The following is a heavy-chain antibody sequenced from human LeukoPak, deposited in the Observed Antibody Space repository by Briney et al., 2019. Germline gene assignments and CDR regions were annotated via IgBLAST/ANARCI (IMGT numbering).Heavy chain of an antibody. CDR2: IYHSGTT. D-gene: IGHD6-19*01. CDR3: ARGVSVAGSLQH. J-gene: IGHJ1*01. Sequence: PSQTLSLTCAVPGDSFSSGGYSWTWIRQPPGKGLEWIGYIYHSGTTYYNPSLKSRVTISVDRSKNQFSLKLSSVTAADTAVYYCARGVSVAGSLQHWGQGTLVTVSS. CDR1: GDSFSSGGYS. V-gene: IGHV4-30-2*01.